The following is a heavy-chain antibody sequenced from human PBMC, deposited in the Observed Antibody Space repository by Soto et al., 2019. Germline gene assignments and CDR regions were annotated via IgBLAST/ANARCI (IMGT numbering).Heavy chain of an antibody. V-gene: IGHV4-59*12. CDR2: IYDTGISGYTPST. Sequence: SETLSLTCTVSGGSITSSYWSWIRRPPGKGLEWIAYIYDTGISGYTPSTSYNPSLKSRVTISVDTSKNQFSLRLTSVTAADTAVYYCARVRDWFDPWGQGTLVTVSS. CDR3: ARVRDWFDP. CDR1: GGSITSSY. D-gene: IGHD3-3*01. J-gene: IGHJ5*02.